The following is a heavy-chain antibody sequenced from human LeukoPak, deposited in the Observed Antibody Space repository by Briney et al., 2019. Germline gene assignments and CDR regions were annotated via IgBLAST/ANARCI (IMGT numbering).Heavy chain of an antibody. J-gene: IGHJ6*03. CDR3: ARDGWIQLWPNYYYYYMDV. Sequence: ASVKVSCKASGYTFTGYYMHWVRQAPGQGLEWMGWINPNSGGTNYAQKFQGRVTMTRDTSISTAYMELSRLRSHDTAVYYCARDGWIQLWPNYYYYYMDVWGKGTTVTVSS. V-gene: IGHV1-2*02. D-gene: IGHD5-18*01. CDR1: GYTFTGYY. CDR2: INPNSGGT.